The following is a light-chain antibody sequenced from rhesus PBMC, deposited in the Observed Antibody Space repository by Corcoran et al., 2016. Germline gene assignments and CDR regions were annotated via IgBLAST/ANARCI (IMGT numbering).Light chain of an antibody. Sequence: DIQMTQSPSSLSASVGDTVTITCRASQGISSWLAWYQQKPGKAPKLLIYEASSLQSGVPSRFSGSGSGTDYTLTISSLQSEDFATYYCQHGYGTPFTFGPGTKLDIK. CDR2: EAS. V-gene: IGKV1-18*01. J-gene: IGKJ3*01. CDR1: QGISSW. CDR3: QHGYGTPFT.